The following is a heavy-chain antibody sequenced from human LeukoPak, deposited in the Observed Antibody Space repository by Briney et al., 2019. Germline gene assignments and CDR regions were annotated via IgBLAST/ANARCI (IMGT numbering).Heavy chain of an antibody. CDR1: GFTFSSYA. D-gene: IGHD4-11*01. J-gene: IGHJ4*02. V-gene: IGHV3-30*04. CDR2: ISYDGSNK. Sequence: PGRSLRLSCAASGFTFSSYAMHWVRQAPGKGLEGVAVISYDGSNKYYADSVKGRLTISRDNSKNTLYLQMNSLRPEDTAMYYCASHYKTTGSNPQPYYWGQGTLVTVSS. CDR3: ASHYKTTGSNPQPYY.